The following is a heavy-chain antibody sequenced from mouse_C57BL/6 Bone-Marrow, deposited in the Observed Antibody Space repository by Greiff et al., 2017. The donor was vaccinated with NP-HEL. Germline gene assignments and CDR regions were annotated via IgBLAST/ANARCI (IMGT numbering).Heavy chain of an antibody. Sequence: QVQLQQPGAELVKPGASVKLSCKASGYTFTSYWMHWVKQRPGQGLEWIGMIHPNSGSTNYNEKFKSKAKLTVDKSSSTAYMQLSSLTSEDSAVYYCARPYGNYVDCYAMDYWGQGTSVTVSS. CDR1: GYTFTSYW. D-gene: IGHD2-1*01. J-gene: IGHJ4*01. CDR2: IHPNSGST. CDR3: ARPYGNYVDCYAMDY. V-gene: IGHV1-64*01.